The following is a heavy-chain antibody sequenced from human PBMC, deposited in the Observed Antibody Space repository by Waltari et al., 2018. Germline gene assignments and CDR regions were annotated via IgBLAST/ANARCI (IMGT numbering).Heavy chain of an antibody. J-gene: IGHJ6*02. V-gene: IGHV1-3*01. Sequence: QVQLVQSGAEVKKPGASVKVSCKSSGYTFASYAMHWVRQAPGQRLEWMGGINDGNGNTTYVRKCHGKVTITRAASASTAYMELSIRRSEDTAVYYCAGDSTAGGSSWFYGMDVWGQGTTVTVSS. D-gene: IGHD6-13*01. CDR1: GYTFASYA. CDR2: INDGNGNT. CDR3: AGDSTAGGSSWFYGMDV.